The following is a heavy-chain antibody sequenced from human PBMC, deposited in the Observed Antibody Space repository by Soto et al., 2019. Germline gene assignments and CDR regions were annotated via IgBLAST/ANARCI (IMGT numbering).Heavy chain of an antibody. J-gene: IGHJ4*02. D-gene: IGHD6-19*01. CDR3: AKELVNSGWTYFDY. V-gene: IGHV3-23*01. CDR2: ISDSGGRT. CDR1: GFTFNAYA. Sequence: GGSLRLSCAASGFTFNAYAMSWVRQAPGKGLEWVSAISDSGGRTYYADSVKGRFTISRDNSKNTLYLQMNSLKAEDTAVYFCAKELVNSGWTYFDYWGQGTLVTVSS.